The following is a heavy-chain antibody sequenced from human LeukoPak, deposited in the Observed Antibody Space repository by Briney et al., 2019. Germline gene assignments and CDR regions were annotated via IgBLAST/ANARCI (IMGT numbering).Heavy chain of an antibody. CDR1: GLPFGSYG. CDR3: AKSYCGGDCG. J-gene: IGHJ4*02. CDR2: ITGNGVYT. V-gene: IGHV3-23*01. D-gene: IGHD2-21*02. Sequence: GGSLRLSCAVSGLPFGSYGMTWVRQAPGKGLEWVSGITGNGVYTYYADSVKGRFTISGDNSKSTLSLQTNSLRAEDTAVYYCAKSYCGGDCGWGPGTLVTVSS.